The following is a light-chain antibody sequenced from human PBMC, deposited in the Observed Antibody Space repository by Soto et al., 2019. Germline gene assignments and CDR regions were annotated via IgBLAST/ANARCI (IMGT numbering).Light chain of an antibody. CDR2: DAS. V-gene: IGKV3-11*01. CDR3: HQRGNWPPWT. J-gene: IGKJ1*01. CDR1: KSVSSY. Sequence: EIVLTQSPATLSLSPGERATLSCRASKSVSSYLAWYQQKPGQAPRLLIYDASNRATGIQARFSGSGSGTYITLTISRLEPDDFAVYYCHQRGNWPPWTFGQGTKVEIK.